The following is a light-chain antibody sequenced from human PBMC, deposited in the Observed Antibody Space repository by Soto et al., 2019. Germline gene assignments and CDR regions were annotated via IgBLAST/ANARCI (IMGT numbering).Light chain of an antibody. J-gene: IGKJ3*01. CDR2: DAS. CDR1: QSVSSY. V-gene: IGKV3-11*01. Sequence: EIVLTQSPATLSLSPGERATLSCRASQSVSSYLAWYQQKPGQAPRLLIYDASNRATGIPARFSGSGSGTDFTLTISSLEPEDFAVYYCQQRSNGPPLTFGPGTKVDI. CDR3: QQRSNGPPLT.